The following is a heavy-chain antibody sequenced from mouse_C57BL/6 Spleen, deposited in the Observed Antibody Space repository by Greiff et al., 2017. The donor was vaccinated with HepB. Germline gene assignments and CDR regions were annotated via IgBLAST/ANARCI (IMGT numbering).Heavy chain of an antibody. J-gene: IGHJ2*01. CDR3: ARLTGRDY. Sequence: QVQLKESGPELVKPGASVKISCKASGYAFSSSWMNWVKQRPGKGLEWIGRIYPGDGDTNYNGKFKGKATLTADKSSSTAYMQLSSLTSEDSAVYYCARLTGRDYWGQGTTLTVSS. CDR1: GYAFSSSW. V-gene: IGHV1-82*01. CDR2: IYPGDGDT. D-gene: IGHD4-1*01.